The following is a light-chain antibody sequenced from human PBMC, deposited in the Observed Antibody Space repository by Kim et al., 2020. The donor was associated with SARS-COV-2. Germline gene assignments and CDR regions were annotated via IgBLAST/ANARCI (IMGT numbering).Light chain of an antibody. CDR1: QSVSSV. Sequence: VSPGERATPSCRGRQSVSSVLSWYKQKPGQAPRLLIYAASTRATGIPVRFSGSGSGTEFTLTISSLQSEDFAVYYCQQYNSWPRTFGQGTKVDIK. V-gene: IGKV3-15*01. J-gene: IGKJ1*01. CDR3: QQYNSWPRT. CDR2: AAS.